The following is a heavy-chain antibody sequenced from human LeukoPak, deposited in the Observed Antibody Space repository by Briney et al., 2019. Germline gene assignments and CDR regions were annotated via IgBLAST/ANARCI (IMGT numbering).Heavy chain of an antibody. Sequence: KPGGSLRLSCAASGFPFNLYTMNWVRQAPGKGLEWVSSVSSGSDYIYNVDSLKGRFTISRDNAKSSLFLQMNSLRAEDTAVYYCARSSGMATAPGAFDLWGQGTMVTVSS. V-gene: IGHV3-21*01. J-gene: IGHJ3*01. CDR3: ARSSGMATAPGAFDL. CDR1: GFPFNLYT. D-gene: IGHD5-24*01. CDR2: VSSGSDYI.